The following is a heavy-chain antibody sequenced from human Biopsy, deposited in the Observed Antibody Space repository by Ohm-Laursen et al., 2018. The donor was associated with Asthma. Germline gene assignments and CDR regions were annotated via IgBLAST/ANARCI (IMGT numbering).Heavy chain of an antibody. J-gene: IGHJ4*02. Sequence: SSVKVSCKASGGSFSNLAFSWVRQAPGHGLEWMGTILTKFDITSYAEKFQGRVTITADKSTSTTYMELSRLRSEDTAVYYCARSYDTDSYPVLVLDYWGQGTLVTVSS. CDR2: ILTKFDIT. CDR1: GGSFSNLA. CDR3: ARSYDTDSYPVLVLDY. D-gene: IGHD3-22*01. V-gene: IGHV1-69*04.